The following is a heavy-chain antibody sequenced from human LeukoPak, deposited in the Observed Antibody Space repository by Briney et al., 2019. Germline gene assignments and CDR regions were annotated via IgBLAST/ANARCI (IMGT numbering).Heavy chain of an antibody. CDR3: ARGAPRNVVPAAYYYYYMDV. CDR1: GFTFSNYG. D-gene: IGHD2-2*01. CDR2: ISYDENKT. Sequence: PGGSLRLSCAASGFTFSNYGMHWVRQAPGKGLEWVAFISYDENKTYYADSMKGRFTISRDNSKNSLYLQMNSLRAEDTAVYYCARGAPRNVVPAAYYYYYMDVWGKGTTVTVSS. J-gene: IGHJ6*03. V-gene: IGHV3-30*12.